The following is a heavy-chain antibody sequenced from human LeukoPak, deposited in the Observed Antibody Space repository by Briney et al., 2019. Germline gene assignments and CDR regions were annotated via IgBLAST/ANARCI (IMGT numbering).Heavy chain of an antibody. Sequence: GGSLRLSCAASGFTFSDYYMSWIRQAPGKGLEWVSYISSSGSTIYYADSVKGRFTISRDNAKNSLYLQMNSLRAEDTAVYYCARDDGVIYYDSSGCAFDIWGQGTMVTVSS. CDR3: ARDDGVIYYDSSGCAFDI. CDR2: ISSSGSTI. D-gene: IGHD3-22*01. J-gene: IGHJ3*02. CDR1: GFTFSDYY. V-gene: IGHV3-11*01.